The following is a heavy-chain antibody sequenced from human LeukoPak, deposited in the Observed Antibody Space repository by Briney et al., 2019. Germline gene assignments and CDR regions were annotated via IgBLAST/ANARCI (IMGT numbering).Heavy chain of an antibody. Sequence: PSETLSLTCIVSVGSISGYFWSWVRQAPGTGLDWIGHIYYSGATNYNPSLRSRVTISVDTSKNQFSLKLRSVTAADMAVYYCARAQYSGSCFDYWGQGTLVTVSS. CDR1: VGSISGYF. V-gene: IGHV4-59*13. CDR2: IYYSGAT. J-gene: IGHJ4*03. D-gene: IGHD1-26*01. CDR3: ARAQYSGSCFDY.